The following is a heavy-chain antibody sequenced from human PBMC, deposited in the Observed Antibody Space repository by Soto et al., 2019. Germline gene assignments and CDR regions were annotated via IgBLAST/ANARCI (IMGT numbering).Heavy chain of an antibody. V-gene: IGHV1-69*06. CDR3: ASGSLYGSGSYPVDY. CDR2: IIPLFGTL. D-gene: IGHD3-10*01. Sequence: SVKVSCKASGGTFNNHLISWVRQAPGQGLEWVGTIIPLFGTLNYAQRFQGRVTLSADRSTSTAYMELSSLRSDDTAVYYCASGSLYGSGSYPVDYWGQGTLVTVSS. J-gene: IGHJ4*01. CDR1: GGTFNNHL.